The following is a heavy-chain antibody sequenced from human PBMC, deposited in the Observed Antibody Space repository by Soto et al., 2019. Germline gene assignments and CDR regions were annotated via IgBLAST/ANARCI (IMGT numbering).Heavy chain of an antibody. D-gene: IGHD3-9*01. CDR2: IKQDGSEK. V-gene: IGHV3-7*01. Sequence: EVQLVESGGGLVQPGGSLRLSCAASGFTFSSYWMSWVRQAPGKGLEWVANIKQDGSEKYYVDSVKGRFTISRDNAKNSLYLQMNSLRAGDTAVYYCATVLRYFDWLDYYYYYMDVWGKGTTVTVSS. J-gene: IGHJ6*03. CDR3: ATVLRYFDWLDYYYYYMDV. CDR1: GFTFSSYW.